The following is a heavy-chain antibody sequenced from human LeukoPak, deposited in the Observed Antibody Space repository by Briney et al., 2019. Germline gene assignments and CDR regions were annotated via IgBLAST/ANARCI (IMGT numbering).Heavy chain of an antibody. CDR2: INHSGST. CDR1: GGSFSGYY. Sequence: SETLSLTCAVYGGSFSGYYWSWIRQPPGKGLEWIGEINHSGSTNYNPSLKSRVTISVDTSKNQFSLKLSSVTAADTAVYYCARAGYSYGYKWYFDLWGRGTLVTASS. CDR3: ARAGYSYGYKWYFDL. J-gene: IGHJ2*01. V-gene: IGHV4-34*01. D-gene: IGHD5-18*01.